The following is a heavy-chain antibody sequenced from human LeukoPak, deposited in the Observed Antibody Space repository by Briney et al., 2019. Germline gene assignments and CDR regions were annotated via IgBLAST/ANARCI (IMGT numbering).Heavy chain of an antibody. V-gene: IGHV3-20*04. Sequence: PGGSLRLSCAASGFTFDDYGMSWVRQAPGKGLEWVSGINWNGGSTGYADSVKGRFTISRDNAKDSLYLQMNSLRAEDTALYYCARVTGSSGWLGGYYFDYWGQGTLVTVSS. CDR3: ARVTGSSGWLGGYYFDY. D-gene: IGHD6-19*01. J-gene: IGHJ4*02. CDR2: INWNGGST. CDR1: GFTFDDYG.